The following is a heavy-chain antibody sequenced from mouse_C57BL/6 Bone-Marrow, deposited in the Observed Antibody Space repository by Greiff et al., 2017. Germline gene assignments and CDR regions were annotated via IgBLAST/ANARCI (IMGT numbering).Heavy chain of an antibody. CDR2: IDPENGDT. CDR3: RGGLIYYGNYGYYAMDY. J-gene: IGHJ4*01. V-gene: IGHV14-4*01. CDR1: GFNIKDDY. Sequence: EVQLQQSGAELVRPGASVKLSCTASGFNIKDDYMHWVKQRPEQGLEWIGWIDPENGDTEYASKFQGKATITADTSSNTAYLQLSSLTSEDTSVYYCRGGLIYYGNYGYYAMDYWGQGTSVTVSS. D-gene: IGHD2-1*01.